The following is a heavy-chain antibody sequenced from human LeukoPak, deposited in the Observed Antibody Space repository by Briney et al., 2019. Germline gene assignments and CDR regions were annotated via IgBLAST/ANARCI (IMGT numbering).Heavy chain of an antibody. CDR2: ITSSSTTI. D-gene: IGHD2-2*01. CDR3: ARELIGPVDY. V-gene: IGHV3-48*02. Sequence: GGSLRLSCAASGFNFSSYSMNWVRQAPGKGLEWVSYITSSSTTIYYADSVKGRFTISRDNAKNSLFLQMNSLRDEDTAIYYCARELIGPVDYWGQGTLVTVSS. J-gene: IGHJ4*02. CDR1: GFNFSSYS.